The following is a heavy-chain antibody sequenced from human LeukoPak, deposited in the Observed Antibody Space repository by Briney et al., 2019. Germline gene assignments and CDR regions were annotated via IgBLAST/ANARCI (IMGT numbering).Heavy chain of an antibody. CDR3: ARALGYSYGPAPYAFDI. CDR2: ISAYNGNT. V-gene: IGHV1-18*01. Sequence: GASVKVSCKASGYTFTSYGISWVRQAPGQGLEWMGWISAYNGNTNYAQKLQGRVTMTTDTSTSTAYMELSSLRSEDTAVYYCARALGYSYGPAPYAFDIWGQGTMVTVSS. J-gene: IGHJ3*02. D-gene: IGHD5-18*01. CDR1: GYTFTSYG.